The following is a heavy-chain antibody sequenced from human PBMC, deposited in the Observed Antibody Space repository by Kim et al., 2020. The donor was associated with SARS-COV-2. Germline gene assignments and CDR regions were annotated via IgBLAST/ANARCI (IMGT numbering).Heavy chain of an antibody. V-gene: IGHV1-3*01. Sequence: GNGNTVYSQKFQDRVTFTTDTSASTAYMELSSLNSEDSAVYYCLGRYYVDYWGQGTLVTVSS. CDR3: LGRYYVDY. D-gene: IGHD3-10*01. J-gene: IGHJ4*02. CDR2: GNGNT.